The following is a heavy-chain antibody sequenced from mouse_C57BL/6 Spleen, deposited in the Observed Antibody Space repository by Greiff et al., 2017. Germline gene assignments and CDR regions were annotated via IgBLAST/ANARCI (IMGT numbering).Heavy chain of an antibody. D-gene: IGHD1-1*01. CDR1: GYTFTSYW. Sequence: QVQLQQPGAELVMPGASVKLSCKASGYTFTSYWMHWVKQRPGQGLEWIGEIDPSDSYTNYNQKFKGKSTLTVDKSSSTAYMQLSSLTSEDSAVXYCARFTTVVSRYFDVWGTGTTVTVSS. CDR2: IDPSDSYT. V-gene: IGHV1-69*01. J-gene: IGHJ1*03. CDR3: ARFTTVVSRYFDV.